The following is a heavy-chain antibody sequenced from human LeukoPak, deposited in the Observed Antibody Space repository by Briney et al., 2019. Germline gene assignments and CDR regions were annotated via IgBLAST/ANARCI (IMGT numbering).Heavy chain of an antibody. J-gene: IGHJ6*02. V-gene: IGHV1-69*13. D-gene: IGHD2-15*01. CDR3: ARGREKVVVAAYPLYYYYGMDV. Sequence: SVNVSCKASGGTFSSYAISWVRQAPGQGLGWMGGIIPIFGTANYAQKFQGRVTITADESTSTAYMELSSLRSEDTGVYYCARGREKVVVAAYPLYYYYGMDVWGQGTTVTVSS. CDR1: GGTFSSYA. CDR2: IIPIFGTA.